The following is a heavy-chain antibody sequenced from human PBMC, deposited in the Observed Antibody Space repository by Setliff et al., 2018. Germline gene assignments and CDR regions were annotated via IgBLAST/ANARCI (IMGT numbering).Heavy chain of an antibody. V-gene: IGHV5-51*01. CDR2: VYCGDSDT. Sequence: PGASLKISCKASEYTFTNYWIGWVCQMPGKGLEWMGVVYCGDSDTRSSPSFQGQVTMSADKSIRSAYLQWSSLKASDTAMYSCARLGAPASHDAFDIWGQGTMVAFSS. J-gene: IGHJ3*02. D-gene: IGHD6-25*01. CDR3: ARLGAPASHDAFDI. CDR1: EYTFTNYW.